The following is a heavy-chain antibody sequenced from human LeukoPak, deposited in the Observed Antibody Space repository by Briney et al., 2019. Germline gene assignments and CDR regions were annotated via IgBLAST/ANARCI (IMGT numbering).Heavy chain of an antibody. V-gene: IGHV3-23*01. CDR1: GFTFSSYA. D-gene: IGHD3-22*01. CDR3: ARDAATYNYYDSSDYHYEDY. Sequence: GGSLRLSCAASGFTFSSYAMSWVRQAPGKGLEWVSAISGSGGSTYYADSVKGRFTISRDNSKNTLYLQMNSLRAEDTAVYYCARDAATYNYYDSSDYHYEDYWGQGTLVTVSS. CDR2: ISGSGGST. J-gene: IGHJ4*02.